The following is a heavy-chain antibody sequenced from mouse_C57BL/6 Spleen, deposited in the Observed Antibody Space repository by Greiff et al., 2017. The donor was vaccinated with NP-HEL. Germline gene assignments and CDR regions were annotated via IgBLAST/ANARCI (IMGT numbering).Heavy chain of an antibody. V-gene: IGHV1-59*01. D-gene: IGHD2-3*01. Sequence: QVQLQQPGAELVRPGTSVKLSCKASGYTFTSYWMHWVKQRPGQGLEWIGVIDPSDSYTNYNQKFKGKATLTVDTSSSTSYMQLSSLTSEDSAVYYCARAIYYGYYLLAYWGQGTLVTVSA. CDR1: GYTFTSYW. CDR2: IDPSDSYT. CDR3: ARAIYYGYYLLAY. J-gene: IGHJ3*01.